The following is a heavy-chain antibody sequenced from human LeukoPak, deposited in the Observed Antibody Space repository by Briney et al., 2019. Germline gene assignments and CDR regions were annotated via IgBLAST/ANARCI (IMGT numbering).Heavy chain of an antibody. CDR2: ISSSSSYI. CDR1: GFTFSSYS. Sequence: GGSLRLSCAASGFTFSSYSMNWVRQAPGKGLEWVSSISSSSSYIYYADSVKGRFTISRDNAKNSLYLQMISLRAEDTAVYYCARRYCSSTSCYQFDYWGQGTLVTVSS. D-gene: IGHD2-2*01. V-gene: IGHV3-21*01. J-gene: IGHJ4*02. CDR3: ARRYCSSTSCYQFDY.